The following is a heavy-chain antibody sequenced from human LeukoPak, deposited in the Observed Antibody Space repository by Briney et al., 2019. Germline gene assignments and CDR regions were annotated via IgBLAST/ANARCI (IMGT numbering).Heavy chain of an antibody. CDR1: GFTFSSYG. CDR3: AKDGSYYDILTGYYSN. CDR2: MSYDGSNK. J-gene: IGHJ3*01. V-gene: IGHV3-30*18. D-gene: IGHD3-9*01. Sequence: GGSLRLSCAASGFTFSSYGMHWVRQAPGKGLEWVAVMSYDGSNKYYADSVKGRFTISRDNSKNTLYLQMNSLRAEDTAVYYCAKDGSYYDILTGYYSNWGQGTMVTVSS.